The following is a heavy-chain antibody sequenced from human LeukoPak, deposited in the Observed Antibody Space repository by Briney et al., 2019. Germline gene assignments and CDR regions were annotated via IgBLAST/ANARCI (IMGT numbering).Heavy chain of an antibody. CDR3: VGQYYDILTGYSDLFDI. CDR1: GGSISSPSYY. D-gene: IGHD3-9*01. Sequence: PSETLSLTCTVSGGSISSPSYYWGWIRQSPGKGLEWIGSIYYSGTTQDNPSLMSRVTISVDTSKNQFSLKLASVTAADTSVYYCVGQYYDILTGYSDLFDIWGPGTKVIVSS. V-gene: IGHV4-39*01. J-gene: IGHJ3*02. CDR2: IYYSGTT.